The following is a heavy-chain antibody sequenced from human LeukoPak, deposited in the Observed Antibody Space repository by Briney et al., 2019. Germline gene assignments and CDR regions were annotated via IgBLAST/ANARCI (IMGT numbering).Heavy chain of an antibody. CDR2: INHSGST. D-gene: IGHD3-22*01. Sequence: SETLSLTCAVYGGSFSGYYWSWIRQPPGKGLEWIGEINHSGSTNYNPSLKSRVTISVDTSKNQFSLKLSSVTAADTAVYYCARQGTDYYDSSGSELDYWGQGTLVTVSS. CDR3: ARQGTDYYDSSGSELDY. J-gene: IGHJ4*02. CDR1: GGSFSGYY. V-gene: IGHV4-34*01.